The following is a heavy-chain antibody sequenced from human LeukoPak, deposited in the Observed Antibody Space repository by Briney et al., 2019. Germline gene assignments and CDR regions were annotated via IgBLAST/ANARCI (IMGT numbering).Heavy chain of an antibody. Sequence: GGSLRLSCAASGFTFSSYSMNWVRQAPGKGLEWVSSISSSSSYIYYADSVKGRFTISRDNAKNSLYLQMNSLRAEDTAVYYCAREDGYYDSSGYYYYYGMDVWGQGTTVTVSS. CDR1: GFTFSSYS. CDR2: ISSSSSYI. J-gene: IGHJ6*02. V-gene: IGHV3-21*01. D-gene: IGHD3-22*01. CDR3: AREDGYYDSSGYYYYYGMDV.